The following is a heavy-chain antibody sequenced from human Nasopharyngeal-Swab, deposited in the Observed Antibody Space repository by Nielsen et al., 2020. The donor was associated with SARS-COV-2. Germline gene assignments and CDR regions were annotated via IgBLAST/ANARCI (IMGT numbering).Heavy chain of an antibody. CDR2: VGTAGDT. CDR1: GFTFNDYD. Sequence: GESLKISCAPSGFTFNDYDIYWVRQTAGAGLEWVSSVGTAGDTHYQDSVQGRFTISRENAKNSVFLQMDSLRVGDTGIYFCARVLSRTSPYGMDVWGRGTQVTVS. V-gene: IGHV3-13*01. J-gene: IGHJ6*01. CDR3: ARVLSRTSPYGMDV. D-gene: IGHD2-2*01.